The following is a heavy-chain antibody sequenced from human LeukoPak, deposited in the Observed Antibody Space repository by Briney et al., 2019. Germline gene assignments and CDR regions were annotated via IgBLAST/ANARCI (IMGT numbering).Heavy chain of an antibody. V-gene: IGHV3-74*01. CDR3: ARDRYGSGSYYNSGYGMDV. Sequence: GSLRLSCAASGFTFSSYWMHWVRQAPGKGLGWVSRINSDGSSTSYADSVKGRFTISRDNAKNTLYLQMNSLRAEDTAVYYCARDRYGSGSYYNSGYGMDVWGQGTTVTVSS. CDR1: GFTFSSYW. D-gene: IGHD3-10*01. CDR2: INSDGSST. J-gene: IGHJ6*02.